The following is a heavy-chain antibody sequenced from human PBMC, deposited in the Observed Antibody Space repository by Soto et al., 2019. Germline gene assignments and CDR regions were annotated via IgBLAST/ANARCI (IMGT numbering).Heavy chain of an antibody. CDR3: ARGRYYGSGREPNAFDI. CDR1: GFTFSDYS. V-gene: IGHV3-21*01. Sequence: EVQLVESGGGLVKPGGSLRLSCAASGFTFSDYSMNWVRQAPGEGLEWVSSISSSSTYIYYADSVKGRFTVSRDNAKNSLYLQMNSLRAEDTAVYYCARGRYYGSGREPNAFDIWGQGTMVTVSS. J-gene: IGHJ3*02. CDR2: ISSSSTYI. D-gene: IGHD3-10*01.